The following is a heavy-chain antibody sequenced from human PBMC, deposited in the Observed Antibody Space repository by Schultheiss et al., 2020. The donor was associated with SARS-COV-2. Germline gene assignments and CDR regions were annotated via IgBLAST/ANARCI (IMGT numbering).Heavy chain of an antibody. CDR1: GFTFSDYY. CDR3: ARGGAYCSGGSCYSYYFDY. CDR2: ISSSSSYI. J-gene: IGHJ4*02. V-gene: IGHV3-11*06. D-gene: IGHD2-15*01. Sequence: GGSLRLSCAASGFTFSDYYMSWIRQAPGKGLEWVSSISSSSSYIYYADSVKGRFTISRDNAKNSLYLQMNSLRAEDTAVYYCARGGAYCSGGSCYSYYFDYWGQGTLVTVSS.